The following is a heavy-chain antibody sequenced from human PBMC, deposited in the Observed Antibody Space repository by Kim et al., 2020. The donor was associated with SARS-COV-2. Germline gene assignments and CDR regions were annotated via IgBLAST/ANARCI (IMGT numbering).Heavy chain of an antibody. CDR3: ARGSGGWLHLRGPAFDY. J-gene: IGHJ4*02. Sequence: VKGRFTIARDNSKNTLYLQMNSLRAEDTAVYYCARGSGGWLHLRGPAFDYWGQGTLVTVSS. V-gene: IGHV3-66*01. D-gene: IGHD5-12*01.